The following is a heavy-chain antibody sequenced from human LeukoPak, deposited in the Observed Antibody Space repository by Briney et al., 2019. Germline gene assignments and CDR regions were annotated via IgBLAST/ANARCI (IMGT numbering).Heavy chain of an antibody. Sequence: QPGGSLRLSCAASGFTFSSYAMSWVRQAPGKGLEWVSGINWNGGSTGYADSVKGRFTISRDNAKNSLYLQMNSLRAEDTALYYCARDTGIAAAGTVYWGQGTLVTVSS. CDR3: ARDTGIAAAGTVY. J-gene: IGHJ4*02. D-gene: IGHD6-13*01. CDR2: INWNGGST. CDR1: GFTFSSYA. V-gene: IGHV3-20*04.